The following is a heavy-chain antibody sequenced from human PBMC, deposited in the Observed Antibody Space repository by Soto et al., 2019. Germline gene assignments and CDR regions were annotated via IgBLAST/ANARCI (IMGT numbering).Heavy chain of an antibody. CDR2: IYWNDDK. CDR1: GFSLSTSGVG. J-gene: IGHJ5*02. Sequence: QITLKESGPTLVKPTQTLTLTCTFSGFSLSTSGVGVGWIRQPPGKALEWLALIYWNDDKRYSPSLKSRLTITKDTSKNQVVLTMTNMDPVDTATYYCAHRQGQGQWLVRRQVDSFDPWGQGTLVTVSS. V-gene: IGHV2-5*01. CDR3: AHRQGQGQWLVRRQVDSFDP. D-gene: IGHD6-19*01.